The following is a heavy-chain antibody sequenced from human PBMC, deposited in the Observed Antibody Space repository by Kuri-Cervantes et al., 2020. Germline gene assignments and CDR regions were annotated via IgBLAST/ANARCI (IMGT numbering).Heavy chain of an antibody. Sequence: GGSLRLSCTASGFTFSNYEMNWVRQAPGKGLEWVANMNEDGSQKYYVDSVKGRFTISRDNAKNSLYLQMNSLRVEDTAVYYCARYPGIAVAGTGGFDYWGQGALVTVSS. J-gene: IGHJ4*02. CDR3: ARYPGIAVAGTGGFDY. D-gene: IGHD6-19*01. CDR1: GFTFSNYE. CDR2: MNEDGSQK. V-gene: IGHV3-7*01.